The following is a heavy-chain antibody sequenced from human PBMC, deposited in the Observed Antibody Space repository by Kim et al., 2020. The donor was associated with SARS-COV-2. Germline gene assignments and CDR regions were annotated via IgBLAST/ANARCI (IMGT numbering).Heavy chain of an antibody. CDR2: ISAYNGNT. CDR1: GYTFTSYG. J-gene: IGHJ4*02. V-gene: IGHV1-18*04. Sequence: ASVKVSCKASGYTFTSYGISWVRQAPGQGLEWMGWISAYNGNTNYAQKLQGRVTMTTDTSTSTAYMELRSLRSDDTAVYYCARDHIREGAAADLGYWGQGTLVTVSS. CDR3: ARDHIREGAAADLGY. D-gene: IGHD6-13*01.